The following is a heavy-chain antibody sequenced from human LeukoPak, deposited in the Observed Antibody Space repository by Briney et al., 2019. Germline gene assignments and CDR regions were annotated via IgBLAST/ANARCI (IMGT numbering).Heavy chain of an antibody. CDR2: ISSSSSYI. CDR1: GFTFSSYS. V-gene: IGHV3-21*01. CDR3: ARDLIGVEAFDI. Sequence: GGSLRLSCAASGFTFSSYSMNWVRQAPGKGLEWVSSISSSSSYIYYADSVKGRFTISRDNAKNSLYLQMNSLRAEDTAVYYCARDLIGVEAFDIWGQGTMVTVSS. D-gene: IGHD3-16*01. J-gene: IGHJ3*02.